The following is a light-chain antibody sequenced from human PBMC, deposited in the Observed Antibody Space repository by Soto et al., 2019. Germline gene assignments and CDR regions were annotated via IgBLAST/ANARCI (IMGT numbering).Light chain of an antibody. Sequence: EIVMTQSPVTLSVSPGVRATLSCRASQSISDTLAWYQQKPGQAPRLLIYGASTRATGIPARFSGSGSGTEFTLTISSLQPEDFGTYYCQQVKAFLPLNCGGGTKGDIK. J-gene: IGKJ4*01. V-gene: IGKV3-15*01. CDR3: QQVKAFLPLN. CDR2: GAS. CDR1: QSISDT.